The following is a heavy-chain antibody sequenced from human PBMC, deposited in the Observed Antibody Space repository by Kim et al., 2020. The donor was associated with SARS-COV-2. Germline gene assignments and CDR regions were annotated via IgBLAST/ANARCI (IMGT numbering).Heavy chain of an antibody. CDR3: ARGLPITMIVRGSWFDP. V-gene: IGHV1-8*01. CDR1: GYTFTSYD. Sequence: ASVKVSCKASGYTFTSYDINWVRQATGQGLEWMGWMNPNSGNTGYAQKFQGRVTMTRNTSISTAYMELSSLRSEDTAVYYCARGLPITMIVRGSWFDPWGQGTLVTVSS. CDR2: MNPNSGNT. J-gene: IGHJ5*02. D-gene: IGHD3-22*01.